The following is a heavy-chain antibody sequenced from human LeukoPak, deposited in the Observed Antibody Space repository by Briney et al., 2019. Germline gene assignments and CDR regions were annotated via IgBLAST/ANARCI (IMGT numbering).Heavy chain of an antibody. CDR2: IKSDGSST. V-gene: IGHV3-74*01. CDR1: GFTVSSYW. J-gene: IGHJ4*02. CDR3: ARDGGYGDNFDY. D-gene: IGHD4-17*01. Sequence: PGGSLRLSCAASGFTVSSYWMHWVRQAPGKGLAWVSRIKSDGSSTTYADSVKGRFTISRDNAKNTLYLQMNSLRAEDTAVYYCARDGGYGDNFDYWGQGILVTVSS.